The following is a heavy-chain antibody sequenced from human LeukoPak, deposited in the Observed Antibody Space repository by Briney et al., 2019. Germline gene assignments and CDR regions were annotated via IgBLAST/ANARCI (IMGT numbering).Heavy chain of an antibody. CDR3: ARGLVGFDP. Sequence: QSGGSLRLSCAASGFTFSSYAMHWVRQAPGKGLEWVAVISYDGSNKYYADSVKGRFTISRDNSKNTLYLQMNSLRAEDTAVYYCARGLVGFDPWGQGTLVTVSS. J-gene: IGHJ5*02. CDR1: GFTFSSYA. V-gene: IGHV3-30*04. CDR2: ISYDGSNK.